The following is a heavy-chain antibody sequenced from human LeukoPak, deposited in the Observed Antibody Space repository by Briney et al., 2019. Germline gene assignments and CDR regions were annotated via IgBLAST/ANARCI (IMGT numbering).Heavy chain of an antibody. J-gene: IGHJ6*03. V-gene: IGHV3-64*01. D-gene: IGHD2-8*01. CDR2: ISSNGGST. Sequence: GGSLRLSCAASGFTFSSYAMPWVRQAPGKGLEYVSAISSNGGSTYYANSVKGRFTISRDNSKNTLYLQMGSLRAEDMAVYYCARGVGDIVLIPTMDVWGKGTTVTVSS. CDR1: GFTFSSYA. CDR3: ARGVGDIVLIPTMDV.